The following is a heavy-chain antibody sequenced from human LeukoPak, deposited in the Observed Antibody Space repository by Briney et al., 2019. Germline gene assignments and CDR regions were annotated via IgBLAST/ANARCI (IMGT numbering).Heavy chain of an antibody. D-gene: IGHD6-6*01. CDR3: ARTLIEYSVSSCYFDY. Sequence: GGSLRLSCAASGFTFSSYSMNWVRQAPGKGLEWVAVISYDGSNKKYADSVKGRFTISRDNSKNTLYLQMNSLRAEDTAVYYCARTLIEYSVSSCYFDYWGQGTLVTVSS. J-gene: IGHJ4*02. CDR1: GFTFSSYS. V-gene: IGHV3-30*03. CDR2: ISYDGSNK.